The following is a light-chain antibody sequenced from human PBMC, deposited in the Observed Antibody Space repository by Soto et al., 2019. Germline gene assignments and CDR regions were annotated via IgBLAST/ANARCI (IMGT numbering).Light chain of an antibody. V-gene: IGKV3D-15*01. CDR3: QQRHMWPIT. CDR2: GAS. J-gene: IGKJ5*01. Sequence: EIVITQSPATLSVSKGERATLSCRASHSVSSNLAWYQQKPGQAPRLLIYGASTRATGIPPRFSGSGSGTDFTLTISSLEPEDSAVYYCQQRHMWPITFGQGTRLENK. CDR1: HSVSSN.